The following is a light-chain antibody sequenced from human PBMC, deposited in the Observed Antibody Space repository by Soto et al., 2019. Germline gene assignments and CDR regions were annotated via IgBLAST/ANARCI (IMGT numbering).Light chain of an antibody. CDR3: HQNYNVTPWT. Sequence: DIQMTQSPSSLSASVGDRVAITCRASQSISNYLDWYQVKPGKPPKLLIYAASSLQSGVPSRFSGSGSGTDFTLTISSLQAEDFATYYCHQNYNVTPWTLGQGTKVDIK. V-gene: IGKV1-39*01. J-gene: IGKJ1*01. CDR2: AAS. CDR1: QSISNY.